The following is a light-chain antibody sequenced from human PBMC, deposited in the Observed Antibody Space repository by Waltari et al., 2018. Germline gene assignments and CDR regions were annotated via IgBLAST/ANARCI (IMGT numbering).Light chain of an antibody. CDR3: QVWNSSPDHPGNWV. CDR2: DDR. V-gene: IGLV3-21*02. J-gene: IGLJ3*02. Sequence: YVLTQPPSVSVAPGPTARIACGGHKIGSKRVHWSQTKSGQAPVLVVYDDRDRPSGIPERFSGSNSGNTATLTISRVEAGDEADYHCQVWNSSPDHPGNWVFGGGTKLTVL. CDR1: KIGSKR.